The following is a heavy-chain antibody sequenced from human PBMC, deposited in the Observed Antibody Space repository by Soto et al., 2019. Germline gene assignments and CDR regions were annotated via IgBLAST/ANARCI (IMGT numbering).Heavy chain of an antibody. CDR2: IYYSGST. Sequence: SETLSLTCTVSGGSISSYYWSWIRQPPGKGLEWIGYIYYSGSTNYNPSLKSRVTISVDTSKNQFSLKLSSVTAADTAVYYCARVHVYEYYYDSSGPFDYWGQGTLVTVSS. D-gene: IGHD3-22*01. CDR3: ARVHVYEYYYDSSGPFDY. V-gene: IGHV4-59*01. CDR1: GGSISSYY. J-gene: IGHJ4*02.